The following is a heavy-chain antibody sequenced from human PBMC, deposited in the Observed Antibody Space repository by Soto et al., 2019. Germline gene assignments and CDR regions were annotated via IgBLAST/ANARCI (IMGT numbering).Heavy chain of an antibody. CDR2: IYSGGST. CDR3: ASTVSCSSTSCRKRPFDC. V-gene: IGHV3-66*01. Sequence: LRLSCAASGFTVSSNYMSWVRQAPGKGLEWVSVIYSGGSTYSADYVKGRFTISRVNSKNTLYLQMNSLRAEDTAVYYCASTVSCSSTSCRKRPFDCWGQGTLFTVSS. D-gene: IGHD2-2*01. J-gene: IGHJ4*02. CDR1: GFTVSSNY.